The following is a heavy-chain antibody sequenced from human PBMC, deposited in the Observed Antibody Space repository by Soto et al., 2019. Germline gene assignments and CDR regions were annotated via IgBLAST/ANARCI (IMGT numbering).Heavy chain of an antibody. CDR3: ARGDRSGSNYTIDY. D-gene: IGHD3-10*01. CDR2: IYSSGST. V-gene: IGHV4-4*07. J-gene: IGHJ4*02. CDR1: GGSISNYY. Sequence: QVQLQESGPGLVKPSETLSLSCTVSGGSISNYYWSWIRQPAGKGLEWIGRIYSSGSTNYSPSLKSRVTMSVDTFNNQFSLKLSSVTAADTAVYYCARGDRSGSNYTIDYWGQGTLVTVSS.